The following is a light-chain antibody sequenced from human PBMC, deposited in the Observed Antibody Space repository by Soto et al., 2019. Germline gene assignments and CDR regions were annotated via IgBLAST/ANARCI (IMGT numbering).Light chain of an antibody. CDR3: QQRSNCPLT. J-gene: IGKJ4*01. CDR1: QSVSSY. V-gene: IGKV3-11*01. Sequence: EIVLTQSPATLSLSPGERATLSCRASQSVSSYLAWYQQKPGQAPRLLIYDASNRATGTPARFSGSGSRTAFTLTITTLEPEDFAVYYCQQRSNCPLTFGGGTKVEIK. CDR2: DAS.